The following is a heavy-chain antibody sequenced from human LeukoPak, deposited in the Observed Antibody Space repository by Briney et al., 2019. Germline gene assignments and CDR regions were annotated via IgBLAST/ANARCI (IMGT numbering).Heavy chain of an antibody. D-gene: IGHD3-10*01. CDR3: AKDLTSGNFGYYLDY. J-gene: IGHJ4*02. V-gene: IGHV3-23*01. Sequence: GGSLRLSCAASGFTFSNYALTWVRQAPGKGLEWVSTISGTGRSTYYADSVKGRFTISRDSSKNTLYLQMNSLRAEDTAVYFCAKDLTSGNFGYYLDYWGQGTLVTVSS. CDR2: ISGTGRST. CDR1: GFTFSNYA.